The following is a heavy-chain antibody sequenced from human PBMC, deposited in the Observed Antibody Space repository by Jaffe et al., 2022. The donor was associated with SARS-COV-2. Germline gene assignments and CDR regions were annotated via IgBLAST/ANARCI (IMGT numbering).Heavy chain of an antibody. D-gene: IGHD5-18*01. CDR3: ASDSYGFDY. Sequence: QVQLVESGGDLVKPGGSLRLSCAASGFTFSDYYMSWLRQAPGKGLEWVSYISTSSSYTNYADSVKGRFTVSRDNAKNSLYLQMNNLRADDTAIYYCASDSYGFDYWGQGTLVTVSS. J-gene: IGHJ4*02. CDR2: ISTSSSYT. V-gene: IGHV3-11*06. CDR1: GFTFSDYY.